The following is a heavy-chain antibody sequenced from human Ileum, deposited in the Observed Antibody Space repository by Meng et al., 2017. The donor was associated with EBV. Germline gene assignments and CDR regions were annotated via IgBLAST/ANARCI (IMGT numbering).Heavy chain of an antibody. CDR3: ARDYYYDSSPTPDY. CDR2: IYYSGST. V-gene: IGHV4-39*07. CDR1: GGSISSSSYY. D-gene: IGHD3-22*01. J-gene: IGHJ4*02. Sequence: LRLQASGPGLVKPSETLSLTCTVSGGSISSSSYYWGWIRQPPGKGLEWIGSIYYSGSTYYNPSLKSRVTISVDTSKNQFSLKLSSVTAADTAVYYCARDYYYDSSPTPDYWGQGTLVTVSS.